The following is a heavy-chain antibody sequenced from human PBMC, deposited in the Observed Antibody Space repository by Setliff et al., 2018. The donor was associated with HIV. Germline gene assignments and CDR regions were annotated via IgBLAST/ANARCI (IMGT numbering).Heavy chain of an antibody. V-gene: IGHV4-39*01. J-gene: IGHJ5*02. Sequence: PSETLSLTCTVSGDALSLSTFYWAWIRQPPGRGPEWIGSIYSTGTTYYNPSLKSRVTISFDTSKNQFPLEVTSVTAADTAIYYCARRRFGSGWCGFVSGIAPWGQGTLVTVSS. CDR1: GDALSLSTFY. CDR3: ARRRFGSGWCGFVSGIAP. D-gene: IGHD6-19*01. CDR2: IYSTGTT.